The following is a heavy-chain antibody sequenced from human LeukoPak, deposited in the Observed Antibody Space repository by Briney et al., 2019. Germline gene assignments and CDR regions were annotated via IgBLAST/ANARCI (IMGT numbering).Heavy chain of an antibody. J-gene: IGHJ4*02. V-gene: IGHV3-23*01. D-gene: IGHD1-26*01. CDR1: GFTFTSYA. Sequence: GGSLRLSCAASGFTFTSYAMTWVREVPGRGLEWVSGISGGGGSTYYADSVKGRFTISRDNSKSTLYVQMNSLRAEDTAIYYCAKDLRYSGTLRAMDHWGQGTVVTVSS. CDR2: ISGGGGST. CDR3: AKDLRYSGTLRAMDH.